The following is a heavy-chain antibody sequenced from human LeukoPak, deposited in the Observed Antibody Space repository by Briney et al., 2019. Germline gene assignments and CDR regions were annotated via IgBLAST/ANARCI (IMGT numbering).Heavy chain of an antibody. V-gene: IGHV3-23*01. J-gene: IGHJ4*02. Sequence: GGSLRLSCTASGFTFGDYAMSWVRQAPGKGLEWVSTINNNGRETYYADSVKGRFTISRDNSKNTLYLQMNSLRAEDTAVYYCAKEAYYDILTKSYTDYWGQGTLVTVSS. CDR2: INNNGRET. CDR3: AKEAYYDILTKSYTDY. CDR1: GFTFGDYA. D-gene: IGHD3-9*01.